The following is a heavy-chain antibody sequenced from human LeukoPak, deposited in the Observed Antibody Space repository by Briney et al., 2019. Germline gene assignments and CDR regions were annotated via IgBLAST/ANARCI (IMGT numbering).Heavy chain of an antibody. V-gene: IGHV3-33*01. CDR3: ARGYSGYDSAMCY. D-gene: IGHD5-12*01. J-gene: IGHJ4*02. Sequence: GRSLRHSCAASGFTFSSYGMHWVRQAPGKGLEWVAVIWYDGSNKYYADSVKGRFTISRDNSKNTLYLQMNSLRAEDTAVYYCARGYSGYDSAMCYWGQGTLVTSS. CDR1: GFTFSSYG. CDR2: IWYDGSNK.